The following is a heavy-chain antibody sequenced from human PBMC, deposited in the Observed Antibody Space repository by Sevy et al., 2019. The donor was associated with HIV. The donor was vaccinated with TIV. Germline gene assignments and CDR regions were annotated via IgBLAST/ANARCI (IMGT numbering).Heavy chain of an antibody. D-gene: IGHD4-17*01. CDR3: ARNDYGDYEVGLWGAFDI. J-gene: IGHJ3*02. CDR2: IKQDGSEK. Sequence: GGSLRLSCAASGFTFSSYWMSWVRQAPGKGLEWVANIKQDGSEKYYVDSVKGRFTISRDNAKNSLYLQMNSLRAEDTAVYYCARNDYGDYEVGLWGAFDIWGQGTMVTVSS. V-gene: IGHV3-7*01. CDR1: GFTFSSYW.